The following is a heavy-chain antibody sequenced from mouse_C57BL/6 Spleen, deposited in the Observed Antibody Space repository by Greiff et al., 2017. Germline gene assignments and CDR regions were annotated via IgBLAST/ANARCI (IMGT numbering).Heavy chain of an antibody. CDR3: ARARYSNYVGFAD. CDR2: INPSSGYT. V-gene: IGHV1-7*01. D-gene: IGHD2-5*01. Sequence: VKLQESGAELARPGASVKLSCTASGFNFTDYYMHWVKQRPGQGLEWIGYINPSSGYTKYKRKFKDKATLTADKSSSTAYLQLSSLTYEDSAVYYCARARYSNYVGFADRGQGIMVTVSA. CDR1: GFNFTDYY. J-gene: IGHJ3*01.